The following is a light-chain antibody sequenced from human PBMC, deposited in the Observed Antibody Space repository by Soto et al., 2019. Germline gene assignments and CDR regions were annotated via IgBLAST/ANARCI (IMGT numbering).Light chain of an antibody. CDR3: QQYNSFIWT. Sequence: NPITQSPSTLSASVGDRDTIICRASQSISSWLAWYQQKGGKAPKLLISKASNLDSGVPSRFSGSGSGTEFNLTISSLQPEDFATYYCQQYNSFIWTFGQGTKVDIK. V-gene: IGKV1-5*03. J-gene: IGKJ1*01. CDR2: KAS. CDR1: QSISSW.